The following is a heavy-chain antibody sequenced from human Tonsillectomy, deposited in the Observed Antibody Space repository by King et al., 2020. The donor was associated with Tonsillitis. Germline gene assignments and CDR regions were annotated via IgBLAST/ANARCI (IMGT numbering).Heavy chain of an antibody. CDR1: GGSIRSALYY. V-gene: IGHV4-61*02. CDR3: ASLPSPPIARYFYYYTDV. J-gene: IGHJ6*03. CDR2: IYTTGDI. Sequence: QLQESGPGLVKPSQTLSLTCTVSGGSIRSALYYWTWVRQPAGKGLEWIGRIYTTGDINYNPFLKSRVSISVDTSQHQFSLRLSSVTAADTAVYYSASLPSPPIARYFYYYTDVWGKGTPVTVSS. D-gene: IGHD6-13*01.